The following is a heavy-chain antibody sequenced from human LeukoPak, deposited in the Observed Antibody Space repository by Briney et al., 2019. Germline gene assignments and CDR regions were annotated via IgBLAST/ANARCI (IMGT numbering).Heavy chain of an antibody. CDR2: IWSDGSNQ. Sequence: GGSLRLSCAASGFTFSHYGMHWVRQAPGKGLEWVAVIWSDGSNQYYADSVKGRFTISRDNSKNTLYLQMNSLRAEDTAIYYCAKLGDSSLRFIDYWGQGALVTVSS. V-gene: IGHV3-33*06. D-gene: IGHD3-3*01. CDR1: GFTFSHYG. CDR3: AKLGDSSLRFIDY. J-gene: IGHJ4*02.